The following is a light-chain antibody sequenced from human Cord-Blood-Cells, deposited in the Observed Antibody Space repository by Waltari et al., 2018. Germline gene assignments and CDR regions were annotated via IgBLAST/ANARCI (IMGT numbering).Light chain of an antibody. CDR1: QSVSSSY. Sequence: EIVLTQSTGPLSLYPGERSTLSCRASQSVSSSYLAWYQQKPGQTPRLLMYGASSRATGIPDRFSGSGSGTDFTLTISRLEPEDFAVHYCQQYGSSPRTFGQGTKVEIK. CDR3: QQYGSSPRT. J-gene: IGKJ1*01. CDR2: GAS. V-gene: IGKV3-20*01.